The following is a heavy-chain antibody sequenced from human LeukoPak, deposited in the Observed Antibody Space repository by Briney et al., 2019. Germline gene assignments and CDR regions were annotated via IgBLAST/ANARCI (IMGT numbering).Heavy chain of an antibody. Sequence: GGSLRLSCAASGFTFSNYWMNWVRQAPGKGLEWVANIKQDGSEKYYVDSVKGRFTISRDNAKNSLYLQMNSLRAEDTAVYYCARWAVEYSSSSGAFDIWGQGTMVTVSS. J-gene: IGHJ3*02. V-gene: IGHV3-7*01. CDR1: GFTFSNYW. CDR3: ARWAVEYSSSSGAFDI. D-gene: IGHD6-6*01. CDR2: IKQDGSEK.